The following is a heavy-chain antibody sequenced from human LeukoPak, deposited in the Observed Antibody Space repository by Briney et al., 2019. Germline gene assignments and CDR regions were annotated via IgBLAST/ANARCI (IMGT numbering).Heavy chain of an antibody. V-gene: IGHV3-33*06. D-gene: IGHD6-13*01. Sequence: GGSLRLSCAASGFTFSTYGMHWFRQAPGKGLEWVALIWYDGSNKYFADSVKGRFTISRDNSKNTLYLQMNSLRGEDTAVYHCAKDRGSSGVLASFDSWGQGTLVTVSS. CDR3: AKDRGSSGVLASFDS. J-gene: IGHJ4*02. CDR2: IWYDGSNK. CDR1: GFTFSTYG.